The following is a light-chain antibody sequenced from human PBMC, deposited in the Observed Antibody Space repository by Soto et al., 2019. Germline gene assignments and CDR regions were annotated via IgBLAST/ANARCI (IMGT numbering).Light chain of an antibody. CDR1: QSISSW. CDR3: QKYNSAPLT. V-gene: IGKV1-5*01. J-gene: IGKJ4*01. CDR2: DAS. Sequence: IQMSQSPATLSASVGDRVTITCRASQSISSWLAWYQQKPGKAPKLLIYDASSLESGVPSRFSGSGSGTDFTLTISSLQPEDVAAYYCQKYNSAPLTFGGRTNVDI.